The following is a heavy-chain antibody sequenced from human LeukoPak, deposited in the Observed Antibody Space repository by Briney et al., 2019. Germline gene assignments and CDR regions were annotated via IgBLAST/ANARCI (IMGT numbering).Heavy chain of an antibody. V-gene: IGHV3-30*02. CDR2: IRYDGSNK. CDR3: AKDSLYSSSWGNFDY. J-gene: IGHJ4*02. D-gene: IGHD6-13*01. Sequence: GGSLRLSCAASGFTFSSYGMHWVRQAPGKGLEWVAFIRYDGSNKYYAGSVKGRFTISRDNSKNTLYLQMNSLRAEDTAVYYCAKDSLYSSSWGNFDYWGQGTLVTVSS. CDR1: GFTFSSYG.